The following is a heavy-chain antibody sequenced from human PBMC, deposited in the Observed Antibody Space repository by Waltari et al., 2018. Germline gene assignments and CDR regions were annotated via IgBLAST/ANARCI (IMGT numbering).Heavy chain of an antibody. CDR2: ISYDGSNK. CDR1: GFTFSSYA. V-gene: IGHV3-30*18. CDR3: AQGGPSLYCSGGSCYSGRFDY. D-gene: IGHD2-15*01. J-gene: IGHJ4*02. Sequence: QVQLVESGGGVVQPGRSLRLSCAASGFTFSSYAMHWVRQAPGKGLEWVAVISYDGSNKYYADSVKGRFTISRDNSKNTLYLQMNSLRAEDTAVYYCAQGGPSLYCSGGSCYSGRFDYWGQGTLVTVSS.